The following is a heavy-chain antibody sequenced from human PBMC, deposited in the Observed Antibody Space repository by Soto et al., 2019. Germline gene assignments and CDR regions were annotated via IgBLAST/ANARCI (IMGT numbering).Heavy chain of an antibody. J-gene: IGHJ5*02. CDR2: IATYNTNR. V-gene: IGHV1-18*01. CDR3: ARVLRGVVNWFDP. Sequence: ASVKVSCKASEGTFSSYAISWVRQAPGQGLEWMGGIATYNTNRNYAQKFQGRLTLTTDTSTSTAYMELKSLGYDDTAVYYCARVLRGVVNWFDPWGQGTLVTVSS. CDR1: EGTFSSYA. D-gene: IGHD3-10*01.